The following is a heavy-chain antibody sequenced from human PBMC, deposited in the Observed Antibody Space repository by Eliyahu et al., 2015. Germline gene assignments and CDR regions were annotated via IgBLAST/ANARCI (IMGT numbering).Heavy chain of an antibody. Sequence: QXQLQASGPGLVKPSXTLSXTXTVSGDSXSRYYXTWIRQPPGKRLEWIGYIEYSGSTNYTPSLKSRVTMSLDTSKNHLSLKLTSVTAADTAVYYCARAVAGTSTLSWGQGTLVTVSS. D-gene: IGHD6-19*01. CDR3: ARAVAGTSTLS. J-gene: IGHJ5*02. CDR2: IEYSGST. V-gene: IGHV4-59*08. CDR1: GDSXSRYY.